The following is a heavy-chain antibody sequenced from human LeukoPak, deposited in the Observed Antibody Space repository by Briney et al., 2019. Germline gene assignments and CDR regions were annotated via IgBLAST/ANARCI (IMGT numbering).Heavy chain of an antibody. CDR1: GGSISSYY. CDR2: INHSGST. Sequence: SETLSLTCTVSGGSISSYYWSWIRQPPGKGLEWIGEINHSGSTNYNPSLKSRVTISVDTSKNQFSLKLSSVTAADTAVYYCARKLRFLEWLPFDYWGQGTLVTVSS. J-gene: IGHJ4*02. V-gene: IGHV4-34*01. CDR3: ARKLRFLEWLPFDY. D-gene: IGHD3-3*01.